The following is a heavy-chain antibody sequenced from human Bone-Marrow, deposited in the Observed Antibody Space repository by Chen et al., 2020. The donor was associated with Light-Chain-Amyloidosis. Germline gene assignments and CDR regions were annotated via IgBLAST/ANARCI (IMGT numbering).Heavy chain of an antibody. CDR2: VSGSTVST. CDR3: TRKGGYFDF. J-gene: IGHJ4*02. CDR1: GFNCSSFG. Sequence: EVQLVESGGGLVQPGGSLRLSCATSGFNCSSFGMSWVRQAPGKGLEWVSTVSGSTVSTYYAGAVKGRFIISRDNSKSTRYLQMNSLRAGDTAVYFCTRKGGYFDFWGQGSLVTVSS. V-gene: IGHV3-23*04. D-gene: IGHD3-10*01.